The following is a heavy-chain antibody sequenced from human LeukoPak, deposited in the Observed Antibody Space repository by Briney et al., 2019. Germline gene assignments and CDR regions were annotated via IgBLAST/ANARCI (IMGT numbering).Heavy chain of an antibody. V-gene: IGHV1-3*01. Sequence: ASVKVSCKASGYTFTSYVMHWVRQAPGQRLEWMGWINAGNGNTKYSQKFQGRVTIIRDTSASTIYMDLSSLRSEDTAVYYCVRERGYSGYDSFDYWGHGTLVTVPS. J-gene: IGHJ4*01. D-gene: IGHD5-12*01. CDR2: INAGNGNT. CDR3: VRERGYSGYDSFDY. CDR1: GYTFTSYV.